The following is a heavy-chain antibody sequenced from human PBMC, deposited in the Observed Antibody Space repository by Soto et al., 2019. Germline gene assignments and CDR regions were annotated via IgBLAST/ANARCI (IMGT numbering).Heavy chain of an antibody. CDR1: GDTFSSYS. CDR3: ATDKDSTYDY. CDR2: IIHILGIT. J-gene: IGHJ4*02. Sequence: QVHLVQSGAEVEKPGSSVKVSCKASGDTFSSYSFTWVRQAPGQGLEWMGRIIHILGITNYAQKFQGRVTITADKSTSTAYMELSSLRAEDTAVDYCATDKDSTYDYWGQGTLVTVSS. V-gene: IGHV1-69*08. D-gene: IGHD4-4*01.